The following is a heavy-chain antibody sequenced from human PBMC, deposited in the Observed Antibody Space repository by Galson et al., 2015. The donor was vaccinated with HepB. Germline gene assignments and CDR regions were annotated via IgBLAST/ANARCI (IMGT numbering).Heavy chain of an antibody. CDR3: ARGVPAANYWFDP. CDR2: IYYSGST. D-gene: IGHD2-2*01. J-gene: IGHJ5*02. CDR1: GGSISSGGYY. V-gene: IGHV4-31*03. Sequence: TLSLTCTVSGGSISSGGYYWSWIRQHPGKGLEWIGYIYYSGSTYYNPSLKSRVTISVDTSKNQFSLKLSSVTAADTAVYYCARGVPAANYWFDPWGQGTLVTVSS.